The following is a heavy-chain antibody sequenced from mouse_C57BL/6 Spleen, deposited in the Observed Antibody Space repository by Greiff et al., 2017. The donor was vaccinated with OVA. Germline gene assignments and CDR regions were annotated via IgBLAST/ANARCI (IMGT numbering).Heavy chain of an antibody. J-gene: IGHJ4*01. CDR2: ISAGGSYT. Sequence: DVKLVESGGGLVKPGGSLKLSCAASGFTFSSYAMSWVRQTPGKRLEWVATISAGGSYTYYPDNVKGRFTISRDNAKINLYLQMSHLKSEDTAMCYCAREGNYGAMDYWGQGTSVTVSS. CDR3: AREGNYGAMDY. V-gene: IGHV5-4*01. CDR1: GFTFSSYA. D-gene: IGHD1-1*02.